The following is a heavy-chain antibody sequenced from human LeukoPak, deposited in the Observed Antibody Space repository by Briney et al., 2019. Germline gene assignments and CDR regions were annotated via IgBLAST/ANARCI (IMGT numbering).Heavy chain of an antibody. CDR1: GFTFSSYW. J-gene: IGHJ6*02. D-gene: IGHD4-11*01. Sequence: GGSLRLSCAASGFTFSSYWMSWVRQAPGKGLEWVANIKQDGSEKYYVDSVKGRFTISRDSAKNSLYLQMNSLRAEDTAVYYCARAGRSSSSNYYYYYGMDVWGQGTTVTVSS. CDR2: IKQDGSEK. V-gene: IGHV3-7*01. CDR3: ARAGRSSSSNYYYYYGMDV.